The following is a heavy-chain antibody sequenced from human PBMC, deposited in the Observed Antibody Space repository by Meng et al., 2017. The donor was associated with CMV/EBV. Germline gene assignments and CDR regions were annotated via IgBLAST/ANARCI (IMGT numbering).Heavy chain of an antibody. CDR3: TTAEWLYGMDV. V-gene: IGHV3-15*01. Sequence: RGSLRLSCAASGFTFSNAWMSWVRQAPGKGLEWVGRIKSKTDGGTTDYAAPVKGRFTISRDDSKNTLYLQMNSLKTEDTAVYYCTTAEWLYGMDVWGQGTTVTVSS. J-gene: IGHJ6*02. CDR1: GFTFSNAW. D-gene: IGHD3-3*01. CDR2: IKSKTDGGTT.